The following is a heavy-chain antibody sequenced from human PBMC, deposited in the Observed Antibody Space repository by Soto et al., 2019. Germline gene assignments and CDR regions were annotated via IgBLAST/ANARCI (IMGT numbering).Heavy chain of an antibody. D-gene: IGHD3-3*01. V-gene: IGHV1-8*01. Sequence: ASVKVSCKASGYTFTRYDINWVRQATGQGREWMGWMNPNSGNTGYEQKFQGRVTMTRNTSISTAYMELSSLRSEDAAVYYCARGYINTIFGLLSKWWFDPWGQRTLVTLSS. J-gene: IGHJ5*02. CDR3: ARGYINTIFGLLSKWWFDP. CDR1: GYTFTRYD. CDR2: MNPNSGNT.